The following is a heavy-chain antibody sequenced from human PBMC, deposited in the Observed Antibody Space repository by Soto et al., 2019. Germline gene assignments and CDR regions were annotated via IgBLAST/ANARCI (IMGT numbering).Heavy chain of an antibody. J-gene: IGHJ6*02. Sequence: GGSLRLSCAASGFTFDDYAMHWVRQAPGKGLEWVSLISWDGGSTYYADSVRGRFTISRDNSKNSLYLQMNSLRAEDTALYYCAKTARSRYDILTEYYYYGMDVWGQGTTVTVSS. CDR2: ISWDGGST. D-gene: IGHD3-9*01. CDR1: GFTFDDYA. CDR3: AKTARSRYDILTEYYYYGMDV. V-gene: IGHV3-43D*04.